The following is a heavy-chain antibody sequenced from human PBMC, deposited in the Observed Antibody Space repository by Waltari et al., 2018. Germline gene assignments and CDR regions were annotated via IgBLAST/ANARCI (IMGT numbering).Heavy chain of an antibody. J-gene: IGHJ4*02. D-gene: IGHD2-2*03. CDR3: ARAEWISYYFDY. Sequence: QVQLQESGPGLVKPSQTLSLTCTVSGGSISSGSYYWSWIRQPAGKGLEWIGRIYTSGSTNYNPSLKSRVTISVDTSKNQFSLKLSSVTAADTAVYYCARAEWISYYFDYWGQGTLVTVSS. V-gene: IGHV4-61*02. CDR2: IYTSGST. CDR1: GGSISSGSYY.